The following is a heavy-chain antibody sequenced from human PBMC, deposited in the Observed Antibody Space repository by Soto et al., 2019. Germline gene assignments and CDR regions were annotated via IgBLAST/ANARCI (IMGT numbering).Heavy chain of an antibody. V-gene: IGHV3-7*03. CDR1: GFTFSSYW. Sequence: EVQLVESGGGLVQPGGSLRLSCAASGFTFSSYWMSWVRQAPGKGLEWVANIKKDGSEKYYVDSVKGRFTISRDNAKNSLYLQMNSLRAEDTAVYYCARESLTRLQYYYYYYGMDVWGQGTTVTVSS. D-gene: IGHD1-20*01. J-gene: IGHJ6*02. CDR2: IKKDGSEK. CDR3: ARESLTRLQYYYYYYGMDV.